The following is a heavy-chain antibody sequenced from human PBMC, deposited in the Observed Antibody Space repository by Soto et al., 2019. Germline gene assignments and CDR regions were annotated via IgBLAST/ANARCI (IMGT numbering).Heavy chain of an antibody. CDR1: GFTFSDYY. J-gene: IGHJ6*02. V-gene: IGHV3-11*01. CDR3: TTRSQYYYGSGRVYGMDV. Sequence: GGSLRLSCAASGFTFSDYYMSWIRQAPGKGLEWVSYISSSGSTIYYADSVKGRFTISRDNAKNSLYLQMNSLRAEDTAVYYCTTRSQYYYGSGRVYGMDVWGQGTTVTVSS. D-gene: IGHD3-10*01. CDR2: ISSSGSTI.